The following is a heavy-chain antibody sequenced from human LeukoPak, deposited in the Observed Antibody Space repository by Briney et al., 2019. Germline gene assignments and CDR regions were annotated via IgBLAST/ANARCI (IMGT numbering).Heavy chain of an antibody. D-gene: IGHD3-22*01. Sequence: SETLSLTCAVYGGSFSGYYWSWIRQPPGKGLEWIGEINHSGSTNYNPSLKSRVTISVDTSKNQFSLNLNFVTAADTAVYYCASGTRYYYDTTGYYYFTLWGRGALVIVSS. J-gene: IGHJ4*02. V-gene: IGHV4-34*01. CDR2: INHSGST. CDR1: GGSFSGYY. CDR3: ASGTRYYYDTTGYYYFTL.